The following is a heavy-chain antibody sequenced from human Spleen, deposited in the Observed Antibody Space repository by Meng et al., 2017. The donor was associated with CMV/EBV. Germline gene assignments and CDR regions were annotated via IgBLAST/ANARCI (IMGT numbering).Heavy chain of an antibody. Sequence: FSAYWVGWVRQMTGEGLEWMDIIYPGDSNTKYGPSFQGQVIISADNSISTAYLQWTTLRASDTAMYYCARHRGVVVVPTPMNGAWFDPWGQGTLVTVSS. D-gene: IGHD2-2*01. CDR1: FSAYW. V-gene: IGHV5-51*01. CDR3: ARHRGVVVVPTPMNGAWFDP. J-gene: IGHJ5*02. CDR2: IYPGDSNT.